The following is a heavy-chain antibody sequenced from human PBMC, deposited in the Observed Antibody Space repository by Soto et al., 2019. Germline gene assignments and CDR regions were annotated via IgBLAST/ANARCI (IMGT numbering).Heavy chain of an antibody. V-gene: IGHV3-30*18. D-gene: IGHD1-26*01. J-gene: IGHJ4*02. Sequence: GGSLRLSCAASGFTFSSYGMHWVRQAPGKGLEWVAVISYDGSNKYYADSVKGRFTISRDNSKNTLYLQMNSLRAEDTAVYYCAKDHLNVARGRARDYLDYWGQGTLVTVSS. CDR2: ISYDGSNK. CDR1: GFTFSSYG. CDR3: AKDHLNVARGRARDYLDY.